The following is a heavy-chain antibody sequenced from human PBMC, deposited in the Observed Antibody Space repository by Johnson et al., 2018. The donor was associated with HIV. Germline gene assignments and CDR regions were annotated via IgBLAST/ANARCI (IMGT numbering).Heavy chain of an antibody. V-gene: IGHV3-30*09. CDR3: AKGWEGVTSGDAFDI. CDR2: ISFDGRNK. CDR1: GFTFRSYI. Sequence: QVQLVESGGGVVQPGRSLRLSCAASGFTFRSYIMHWVRQAPGEGLEWVALISFDGRNKYFGGSVEGRFDISRENSKNSHYLHMNSLRAEAKAVYYCAKGWEGVTSGDAFDIGGQGTMVTVSS. D-gene: IGHD2-21*02. J-gene: IGHJ3*02.